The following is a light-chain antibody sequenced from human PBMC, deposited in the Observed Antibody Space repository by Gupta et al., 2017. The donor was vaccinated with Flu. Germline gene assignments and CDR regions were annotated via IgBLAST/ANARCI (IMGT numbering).Light chain of an antibody. J-gene: IGKJ4*01. CDR3: QQGDSDPLT. CDR1: QTINDC. Sequence: DIHMPQSPSTLSASVGDRVNITCRASQTINDCLAWYQQTPGKAPKLLISKTSSLESGVPARFSGSGSRTEFTLTISSLQADDVATYYCQQGDSDPLTLGEGTRVEIK. CDR2: KTS. V-gene: IGKV1-5*03.